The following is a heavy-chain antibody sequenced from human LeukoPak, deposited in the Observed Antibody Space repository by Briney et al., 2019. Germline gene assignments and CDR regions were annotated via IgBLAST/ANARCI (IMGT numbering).Heavy chain of an antibody. D-gene: IGHD2-15*01. J-gene: IGHJ4*02. V-gene: IGHV3-30*18. Sequence: PGRSLRLSCAASGFRFSDYGMHWVRQAPGRGLVWVAVISSDGTKKAYADSVKGRFTISRDNSENTLYLQMSSLRAEDTAVYYCAKRRDYCSGGSCYSLDYWGQGTLVTVSS. CDR1: GFRFSDYG. CDR3: AKRRDYCSGGSCYSLDY. CDR2: ISSDGTKK.